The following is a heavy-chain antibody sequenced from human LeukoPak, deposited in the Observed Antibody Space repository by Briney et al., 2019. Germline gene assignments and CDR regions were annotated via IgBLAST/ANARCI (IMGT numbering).Heavy chain of an antibody. CDR2: IKSKTDGGTT. CDR3: TARF. J-gene: IGHJ4*02. Sequence: SWIRQPAGKGLEWVGRIKSKTDGGTTDYAAPVKGRFTISRDDSKNTLYLQMNSLKSEDTAVYYCTARFWGQGTLVTVSS. V-gene: IGHV3-15*01.